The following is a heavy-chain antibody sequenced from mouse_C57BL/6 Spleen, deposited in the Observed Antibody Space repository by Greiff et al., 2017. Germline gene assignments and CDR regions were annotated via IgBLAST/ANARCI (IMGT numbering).Heavy chain of an antibody. CDR1: GYTFTSYG. CDR3: AREAYGSGYFDV. V-gene: IGHV1-81*01. D-gene: IGHD1-1*01. J-gene: IGHJ1*03. Sequence: VQLQESGAELARPGASVKLSCKASGYTFTSYGISWVKQRTGQGLEWIGEIYPRSGNTYYNEKFKGKATLTADKSSSTAYMELRSLTSEDSAVYFCAREAYGSGYFDVWGTGTTVTVSS. CDR2: IYPRSGNT.